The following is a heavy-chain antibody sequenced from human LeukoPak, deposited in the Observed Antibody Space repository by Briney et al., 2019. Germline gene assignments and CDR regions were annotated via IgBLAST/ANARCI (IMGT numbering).Heavy chain of an antibody. CDR3: ASTGRSWNGFDY. Sequence: GGSLTLSCAVSGFTFSNFAIFWVRQAQGKGLEWVAVISFDGSNAYYADSVMGRFTVSRDNSKNSVYLQMNSPRAGDTDFYYCASTGRSWNGFDYWGQGTLLTVSS. CDR1: GFTFSNFA. CDR2: ISFDGSNA. V-gene: IGHV3-30-3*01. J-gene: IGHJ4*02. D-gene: IGHD2-15*01.